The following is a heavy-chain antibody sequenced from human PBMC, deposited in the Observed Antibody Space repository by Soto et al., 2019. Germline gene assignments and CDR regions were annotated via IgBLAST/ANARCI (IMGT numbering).Heavy chain of an antibody. CDR3: ARRPTYYYDSSGQRGFDP. J-gene: IGHJ5*02. Sequence: QLQLQESGPGLVKPSETLSLTCTVSGGSISSSSYYWGWIRQPPGKGLEWIGSIYYSGSTYYNPSRKSRVAISVDTSKNQFSLKLSSVTAADTAVYYCARRPTYYYDSSGQRGFDPWGQGTLVTVSS. V-gene: IGHV4-39*01. CDR1: GGSISSSSYY. CDR2: IYYSGST. D-gene: IGHD3-22*01.